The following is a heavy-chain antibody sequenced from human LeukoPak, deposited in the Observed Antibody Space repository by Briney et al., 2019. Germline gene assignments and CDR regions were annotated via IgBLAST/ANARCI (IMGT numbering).Heavy chain of an antibody. CDR1: GGPFSGYY. J-gene: IGHJ5*02. CDR2: INHSGST. CDR3: ARDGNYYGSGSYGWFDP. V-gene: IGHV4-34*01. D-gene: IGHD3-10*01. Sequence: SETLSVTCAVYGGPFSGYYWSWIRQPPGKGLEWIGEINHSGSTNYNPSLKSRVTISVDTSKNQFSLKLSSVTAADTAVYYCARDGNYYGSGSYGWFDPWGQGTLVTVSS.